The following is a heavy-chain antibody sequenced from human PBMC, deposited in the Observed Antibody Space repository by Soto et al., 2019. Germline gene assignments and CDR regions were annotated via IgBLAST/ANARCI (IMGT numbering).Heavy chain of an antibody. V-gene: IGHV5-51*01. CDR1: GYSFTSYW. CDR3: ARHGLGSYQNSPYDY. J-gene: IGHJ4*02. CDR2: IYPGDSDT. Sequence: PGESLKISCKGSGYSFTSYWIGWVRQMPGKGLEWMGIIYPGDSDTRYSPSFQGQVTISADKSISTAYLQWSSLKASDTAMYYCARHGLGSYQNSPYDYWGQGTLLTVSS. D-gene: IGHD1-26*01.